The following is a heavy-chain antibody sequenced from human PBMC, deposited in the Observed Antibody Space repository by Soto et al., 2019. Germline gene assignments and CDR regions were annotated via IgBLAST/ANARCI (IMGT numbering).Heavy chain of an antibody. CDR1: GGSFSGYY. Sequence: PSETLSLTCAVYGGSFSGYYCSWIRQPPGKGLEWIGEINHSGSTNYNPSLKSRVTISVDTSKNQFSLKLSSVTAADTAVYYCASMGGGYCSSTSCYHLNYWGQGTLVT. V-gene: IGHV4-34*01. J-gene: IGHJ4*02. D-gene: IGHD2-2*01. CDR2: INHSGST. CDR3: ASMGGGYCSSTSCYHLNY.